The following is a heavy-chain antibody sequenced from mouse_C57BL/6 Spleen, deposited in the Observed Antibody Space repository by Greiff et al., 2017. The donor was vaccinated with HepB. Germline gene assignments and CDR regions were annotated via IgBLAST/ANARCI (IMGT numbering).Heavy chain of an antibody. Sequence: EVQLQQSGPELVKPGASVKISCKASGYTFTDYYMNWVKQSHGKSLEWIGDINPNNGGTSYNQKFKGKATLTVDKSSSTAYMELRSLTSEDSAVYYCAREGVTGTGNFDYWGQGTTLTVSS. V-gene: IGHV1-26*01. CDR3: AREGVTGTGNFDY. CDR2: INPNNGGT. J-gene: IGHJ2*01. CDR1: GYTFTDYY. D-gene: IGHD4-1*01.